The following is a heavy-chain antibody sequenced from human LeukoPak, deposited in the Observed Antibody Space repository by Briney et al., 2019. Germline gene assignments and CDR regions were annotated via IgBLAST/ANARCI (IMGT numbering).Heavy chain of an antibody. CDR2: INHSGST. Sequence: SETLSLTCAVYGGSFSGYYWSWIRQPPGKGLEWIGEINHSGSTNYNPSLKSRVTISVDTSKNQFSLKLSSVTAADRAVYYCARGGAVAGLRWFDPWGQGTLVTVSS. J-gene: IGHJ5*02. D-gene: IGHD6-19*01. CDR1: GGSFSGYY. CDR3: ARGGAVAGLRWFDP. V-gene: IGHV4-34*01.